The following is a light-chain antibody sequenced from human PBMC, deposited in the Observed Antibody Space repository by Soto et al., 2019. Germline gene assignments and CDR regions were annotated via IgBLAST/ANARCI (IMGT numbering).Light chain of an antibody. Sequence: DIVMTQSPDSLAVSLGERATINCKSSQSVLYNGNNNNYLSWYQQKSGQPPRLLISWASIRESGVPDRFSGSGSGTDFTLTISNLQAEDVAVYYCQQDHYIPYTFGQGTKLEIK. CDR3: QQDHYIPYT. V-gene: IGKV4-1*01. CDR2: WAS. CDR1: QSVLYNGNNNNY. J-gene: IGKJ2*01.